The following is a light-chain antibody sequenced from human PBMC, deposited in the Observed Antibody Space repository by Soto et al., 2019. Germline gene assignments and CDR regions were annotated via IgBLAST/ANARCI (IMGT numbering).Light chain of an antibody. J-gene: IGKJ1*01. V-gene: IGKV2-30*01. CDR3: MQGTHWPPT. CDR2: TVS. CDR1: QNVVYSDGNAY. Sequence: VVMTQSPPSLPVTLGQTATISCRSSQNVVYSDGNAYLTWCQQRPGQSLRPLIYTVSNRDSGVPDRFSGDGSGTDFTLTISSLEPEDVGIYYCMQGTHWPPTFGRGTKVEI.